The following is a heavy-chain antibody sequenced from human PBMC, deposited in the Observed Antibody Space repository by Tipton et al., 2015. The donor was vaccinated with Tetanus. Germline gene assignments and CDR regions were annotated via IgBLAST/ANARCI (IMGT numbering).Heavy chain of an antibody. D-gene: IGHD2-15*01. V-gene: IGHV3-33*01. J-gene: IGHJ4*02. Sequence: SLRLSCAASGFIFSSYGIHWDRQAPGKGLEWVAVSWYDGTDQYYADSVKGRFTLSRDNSKNTLYLQMDSLRAEDTALYYCAREADCSGGSCFSGDFDNWGQGTQVTVSS. CDR3: AREADCSGGSCFSGDFDN. CDR1: GFIFSSYG. CDR2: SWYDGTDQ.